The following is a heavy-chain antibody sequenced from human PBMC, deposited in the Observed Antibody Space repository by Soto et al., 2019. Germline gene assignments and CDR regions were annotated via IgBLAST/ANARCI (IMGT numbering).Heavy chain of an antibody. CDR2: IYYSGST. Sequence: QLQLQESGPGLVKPSETLSLTCTVSGGSISSSSYYWGWIRQPPGKGLEWIGSIYYSGSTYYNPSLKIRATISVATPKNQFSLKLSSVAAADTAVYYCARLRRYCSGGSCYPYFDYWGQGTLVTVSS. CDR1: GGSISSSSYY. V-gene: IGHV4-39*01. D-gene: IGHD2-15*01. CDR3: ARLRRYCSGGSCYPYFDY. J-gene: IGHJ4*02.